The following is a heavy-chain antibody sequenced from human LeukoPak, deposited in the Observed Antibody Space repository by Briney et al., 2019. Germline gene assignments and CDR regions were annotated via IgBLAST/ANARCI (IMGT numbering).Heavy chain of an antibody. V-gene: IGHV3-23*01. J-gene: IGHJ6*03. D-gene: IGHD1-26*01. CDR1: GITFSRYG. CDR3: AKEVGYYYMDV. CDR2: ISASGSST. Sequence: GGSLRLSCAASGITFSRYGLNWVRQAPGKGLEWVSAISASGSSTYYADSVKGRFTISRDNSKNTLYLQMNSLRAEDTAVYYCAKEVGYYYMDVWGKGTTVTISS.